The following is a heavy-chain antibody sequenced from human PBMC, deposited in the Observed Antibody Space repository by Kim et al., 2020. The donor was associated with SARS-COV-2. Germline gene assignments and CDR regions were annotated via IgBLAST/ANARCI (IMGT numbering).Heavy chain of an antibody. Sequence: GGSLRLSCAASGFTFSSYAMHWVRQAPGKGLEWVAGISYDGSNKYYADSVKGRFTISRDNSKNTLYLQMNSLRAEDTAVYYCARAPSIAAAGTWPDYWGQGTLVTVSS. CDR2: ISYDGSNK. CDR1: GFTFSSYA. D-gene: IGHD6-13*01. CDR3: ARAPSIAAAGTWPDY. V-gene: IGHV3-30-3*01. J-gene: IGHJ4*02.